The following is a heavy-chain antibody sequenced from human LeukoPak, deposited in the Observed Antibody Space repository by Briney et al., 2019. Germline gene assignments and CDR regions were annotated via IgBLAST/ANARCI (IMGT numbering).Heavy chain of an antibody. CDR3: ARGFVVRGVSPIRPPLSGAFHI. J-gene: IGHJ3*02. CDR1: GYSFTDYY. D-gene: IGHD3-10*01. V-gene: IGHV1-2*02. Sequence: GASVKVSCKASGYSFTDYYMHWVRQAPGQGLEWMGWINPNSGGTNYAQKFQGRVTMTRDTSISTAYMDLSGLRSDDTAVYYCARGFVVRGVSPIRPPLSGAFHIWGQGTMVTVSS. CDR2: INPNSGGT.